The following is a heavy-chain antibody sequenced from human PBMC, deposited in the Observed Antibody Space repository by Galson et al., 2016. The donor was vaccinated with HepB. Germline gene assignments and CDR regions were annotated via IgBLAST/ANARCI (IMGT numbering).Heavy chain of an antibody. J-gene: IGHJ4*02. CDR3: ARDPRWLRWKGYFEY. CDR2: ISWDGHTT. CDR1: GFSFHDST. Sequence: SLRLSCAASGFSFHDSTFHWVRHAPGKGLEWVSLISWDGHTTYYADSVKGRFTISRDNSNNSLYLQMNSLRTEDTAFYYCARDPRWLRWKGYFEYWGQGTLVTVSS. V-gene: IGHV3-43*01. D-gene: IGHD5-12*01.